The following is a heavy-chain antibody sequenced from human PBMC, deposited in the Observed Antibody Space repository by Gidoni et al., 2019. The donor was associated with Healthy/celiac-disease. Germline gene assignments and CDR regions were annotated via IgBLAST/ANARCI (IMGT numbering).Heavy chain of an antibody. V-gene: IGHV3-21*01. CDR3: ARALVGADYLFDY. CDR1: GFTFSSYS. D-gene: IGHD1-26*01. CDR2: ISSSSSYI. J-gene: IGHJ4*02. Sequence: EVQLVESGGGLVKPGGSLRLSCAASGFTFSSYSMNWVRQAPGKGLEWVSSISSSSSYIYYADSVKGRFTISRDNAKNSLYLQMNSLRAEDTAVYYCARALVGADYLFDYWGQGTLVTVSS.